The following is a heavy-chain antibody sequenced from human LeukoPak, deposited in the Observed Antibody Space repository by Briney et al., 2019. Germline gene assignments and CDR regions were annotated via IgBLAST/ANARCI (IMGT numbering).Heavy chain of an antibody. CDR1: GYTFTGYY. V-gene: IGHV1-2*02. CDR3: AREGIDYGDYPFDY. Sequence: GASVKVSCKASGYTFTGYYMHWVRQAPGQGLEWMGWINPNSGGTNYAQKFQGRVTMTRDTSISTAHMELSRLRSDDTAVYYCAREGIDYGDYPFDYWGQGTLVTVSS. J-gene: IGHJ4*02. D-gene: IGHD4-17*01. CDR2: INPNSGGT.